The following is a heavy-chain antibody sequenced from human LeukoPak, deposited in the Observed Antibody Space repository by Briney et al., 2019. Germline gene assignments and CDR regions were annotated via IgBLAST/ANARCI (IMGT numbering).Heavy chain of an antibody. Sequence: GGSLRLSCAASGFTFSSYAMHWVRQAPGKGLEWVAVIPYDGSNKYYADSVKGRFTISRDNSKNTLYLQMNSLRAEDTAVYYCARNYYDSSGYYPYYFDYWGQGTLVAVSS. CDR3: ARNYYDSSGYYPYYFDY. CDR2: IPYDGSNK. CDR1: GFTFSSYA. D-gene: IGHD3-22*01. V-gene: IGHV3-30-3*01. J-gene: IGHJ4*02.